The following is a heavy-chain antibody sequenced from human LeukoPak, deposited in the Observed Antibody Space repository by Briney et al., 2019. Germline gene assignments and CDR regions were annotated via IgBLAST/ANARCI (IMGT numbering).Heavy chain of an antibody. Sequence: ASVKVSCKASGGTFSSYAISWVRQAPGQRLEWMGWINAGNGNTKYSQKFQGRVTITRDTSASTAYMELSSLRSEDTAVYYCARVLLWFGGFDYWGQGTLVTVSS. V-gene: IGHV1-3*01. CDR2: INAGNGNT. J-gene: IGHJ4*02. CDR1: GGTFSSYA. D-gene: IGHD3-10*01. CDR3: ARVLLWFGGFDY.